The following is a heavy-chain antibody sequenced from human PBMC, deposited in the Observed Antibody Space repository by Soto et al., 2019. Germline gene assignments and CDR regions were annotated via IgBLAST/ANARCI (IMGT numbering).Heavy chain of an antibody. V-gene: IGHV5-51*01. J-gene: IGHJ6*02. D-gene: IGHD4-17*01. CDR3: ARPTDYHYGMQV. CDR2: IYPHDSDT. Sequence: EXLKIYCKSSGYXFHTYWIAWVRRMPGKGLEWMGFIYPHDSDTRYSPSFRGQVTISAYKSINTAYLQWTSMKAPDNAIYFCARPTDYHYGMQVWGQGTTVPVSS. CDR1: GYXFHTYW.